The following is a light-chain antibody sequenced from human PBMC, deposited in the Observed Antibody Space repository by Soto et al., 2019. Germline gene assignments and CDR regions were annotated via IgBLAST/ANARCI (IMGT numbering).Light chain of an antibody. CDR2: KAS. V-gene: IGKV1-5*03. Sequence: DIQMTQSPATLSASVGDKVILTCRARQSSSSWLAWYQQKPGQAPRLLIYKASSLRSGVPSRFSGSGSGTEFNLSLSSLQHDDFATYYCLQYNGYSYTFGQGTKLESK. J-gene: IGKJ2*01. CDR1: QSSSSW. CDR3: LQYNGYSYT.